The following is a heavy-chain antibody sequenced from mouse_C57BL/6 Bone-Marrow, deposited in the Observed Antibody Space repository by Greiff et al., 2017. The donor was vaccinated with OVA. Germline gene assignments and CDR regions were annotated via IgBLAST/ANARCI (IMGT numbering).Heavy chain of an antibody. Sequence: EVKLVESGAELVKPGASVKLSCTASGFNIKDYYMHWVKQRTEQGLEWIGRIDPEDGETKYAPKFQGKATITADTSSNTAYLQLSSLTSEDTAVYYCAREPSNWAWFAYWGQGTLVTVSA. CDR3: AREPSNWAWFAY. J-gene: IGHJ3*01. V-gene: IGHV14-2*01. D-gene: IGHD4-1*02. CDR2: IDPEDGET. CDR1: GFNIKDYY.